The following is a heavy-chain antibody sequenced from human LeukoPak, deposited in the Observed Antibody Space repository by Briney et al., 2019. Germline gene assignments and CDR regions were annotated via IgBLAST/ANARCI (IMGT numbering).Heavy chain of an antibody. CDR2: IYYRGSS. Sequence: PSETPSLTCTDSGGYISSFYWSWIRQPPGKGLEWIGYIYYRGSSNYNPSLKSRVTISVDTSKNQISLKLSSVTAADTAIYYCARANRYDLYFDYWGQGTLVTVSS. CDR1: GGYISSFY. D-gene: IGHD5-12*01. J-gene: IGHJ4*02. V-gene: IGHV4-59*01. CDR3: ARANRYDLYFDY.